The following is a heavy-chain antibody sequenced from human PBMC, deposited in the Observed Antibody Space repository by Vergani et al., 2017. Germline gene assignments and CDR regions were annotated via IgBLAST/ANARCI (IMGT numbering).Heavy chain of an antibody. CDR2: IYYSGST. CDR1: GGSISSSSYY. CDR3: ARHLGKETMVGGAKEAAYYYGMDS. J-gene: IGHJ6*02. Sequence: QLQLQESGPGLVKPSETLSLTCTVSGGSISSSSYYWGWIRQPPGKGLEWIGSIYYSGSTYYNPSLKSRVTISVDTSKNQFSLKLSSVTAADTAVYYCARHLGKETMVGGAKEAAYYYGMDSWGQATTVTVSS. D-gene: IGHD3-10*01. V-gene: IGHV4-39*01.